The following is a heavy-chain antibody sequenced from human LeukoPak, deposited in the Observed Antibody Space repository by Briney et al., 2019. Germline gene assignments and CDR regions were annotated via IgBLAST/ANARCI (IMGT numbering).Heavy chain of an antibody. Sequence: GASVKVSCKASGGTFSSYAISWVRQAPGQGLEWMGRIIPILGIANYAQKFQSRVTITADKSTSTAYMELSSLRSEDTAVYYCATSPRDHGAFDIWGQGTMVTVSS. CDR3: ATSPRDHGAFDI. CDR1: GGTFSSYA. CDR2: IIPILGIA. D-gene: IGHD5-24*01. J-gene: IGHJ3*02. V-gene: IGHV1-69*04.